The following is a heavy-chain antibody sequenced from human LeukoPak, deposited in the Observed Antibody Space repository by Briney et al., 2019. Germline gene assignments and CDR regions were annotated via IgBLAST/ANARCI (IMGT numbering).Heavy chain of an antibody. D-gene: IGHD3-3*01. Sequence: GGSLRLSCAASGFTYTRFWLTWVRQSPGKGLEWVANINPDGTKTTYVDSVEGRFAISRDNAKNSVFLLMTSLRAEDTAMYYCAAAPASVDSSWGQGTLVAVSS. CDR1: GFTYTRFW. V-gene: IGHV3-7*01. CDR3: AAAPASVDSS. J-gene: IGHJ5*02. CDR2: INPDGTKT.